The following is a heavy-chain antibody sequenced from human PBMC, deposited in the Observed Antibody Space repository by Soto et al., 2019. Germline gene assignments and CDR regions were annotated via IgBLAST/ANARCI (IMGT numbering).Heavy chain of an antibody. CDR2: ISSSGDIP. D-gene: IGHD4-17*01. CDR3: AKVNSIVGDGDHDY. J-gene: IGHJ4*02. Sequence: EVQLLESGGGLVQPGGSLRLSCAASGLTFTTYAMSWVRQAPGKGLEWVSGISSSGDIPYYADSVKGRFTISRDQSKKTVYLQMNSLRAGDTAVYHCAKVNSIVGDGDHDYWGQGTLVSVSS. CDR1: GLTFTTYA. V-gene: IGHV3-23*01.